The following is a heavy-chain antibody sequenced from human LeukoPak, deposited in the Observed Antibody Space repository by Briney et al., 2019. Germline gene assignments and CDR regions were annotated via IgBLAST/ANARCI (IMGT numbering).Heavy chain of an antibody. Sequence: PPGGSLRLSCAASGFTFSGYWMQWVRQAPGKGLVWVSRINGDGSGTSYADSVKGRFTISRDNAENTLYLQMNSLRADDTAVYYCARVGGSWFSDYWGQGTVVTVSS. D-gene: IGHD6-13*01. V-gene: IGHV3-74*01. J-gene: IGHJ4*02. CDR3: ARVGGSWFSDY. CDR1: GFTFSGYW. CDR2: INGDGSGT.